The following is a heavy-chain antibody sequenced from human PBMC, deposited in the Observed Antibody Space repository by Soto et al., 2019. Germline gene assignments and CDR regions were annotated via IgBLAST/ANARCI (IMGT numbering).Heavy chain of an antibody. CDR3: ARQIYDSDTGPNFQYYSDS. Sequence: GESLKISCKGSGYNFAGYWITWVRQKPWKGLEWMGRIDPSDSHTYYSPSFRGHVTISVTKSITTVFLQWSSLRASDTAMYYCARQIYDSDTGPNFQYYSDSWGQGTTFIVSA. D-gene: IGHD3-22*01. J-gene: IGHJ4*02. CDR2: IDPSDSHT. CDR1: GYNFAGYW. V-gene: IGHV5-10-1*01.